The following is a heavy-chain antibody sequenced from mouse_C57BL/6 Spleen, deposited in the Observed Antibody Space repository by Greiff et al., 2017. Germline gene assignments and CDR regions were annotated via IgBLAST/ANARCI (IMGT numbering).Heavy chain of an antibody. J-gene: IGHJ3*01. Sequence: EVKLMESGGGLVKPGGSLKLSCAASGFTFSDYGMHWVRQAPEKGLEWVAYISSGSSTIYYADTVKGRFTISRDNAKNTLFLQMTSLRSEDTAMYYCADSNYVAYWGQGTLVTVSA. CDR2: ISSGSSTI. V-gene: IGHV5-17*01. D-gene: IGHD2-5*01. CDR3: ADSNYVAY. CDR1: GFTFSDYG.